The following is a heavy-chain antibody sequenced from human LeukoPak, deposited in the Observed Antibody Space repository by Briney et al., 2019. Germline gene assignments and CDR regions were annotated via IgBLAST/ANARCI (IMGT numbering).Heavy chain of an antibody. CDR3: ARDKIEGPTLFDY. Sequence: PGGSLRLSCAASGFTFSSYGMHWVRQAPGKGLEWVAFIRYDGSNKYYADSVKGRFTISRDNAKNSLFLQMNSLRAEDTAVYYCARDKIEGPTLFDYWGQGTLVTVSS. CDR1: GFTFSSYG. J-gene: IGHJ4*02. V-gene: IGHV3-30*02. CDR2: IRYDGSNK.